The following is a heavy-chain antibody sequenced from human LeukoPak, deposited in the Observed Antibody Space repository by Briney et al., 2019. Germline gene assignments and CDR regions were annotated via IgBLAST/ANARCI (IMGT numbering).Heavy chain of an antibody. V-gene: IGHV3-20*04. Sequence: GGSLRLSCAASGFTFDDYGMSWVRQAPGKGLEWVSGINWNGGSTVYADSVKGRFTISRDNAKNSLYLQMNSLRAEDTALYYCARADYDFWSGYSQPPVYFQHWGQGTLVTVSS. D-gene: IGHD3-3*01. CDR1: GFTFDDYG. CDR2: INWNGGST. J-gene: IGHJ1*01. CDR3: ARADYDFWSGYSQPPVYFQH.